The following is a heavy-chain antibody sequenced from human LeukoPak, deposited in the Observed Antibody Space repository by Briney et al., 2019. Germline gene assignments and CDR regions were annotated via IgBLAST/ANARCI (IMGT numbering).Heavy chain of an antibody. CDR2: INHSGST. CDR3: ARGYFNSSGWRRSYYFDY. J-gene: IGHJ4*02. V-gene: IGHV4-34*01. D-gene: IGHD6-19*01. CDR1: GGSFSGYY. Sequence: SETLSLTCAVYGGSFSGYYWSWIRQPPGKGLEWIGEINHSGSTNYNPPLKSRVTISVDTSKNQFSLKLSSVTAADTAVYYCARGYFNSSGWRRSYYFDYWGQGTLVTVSS.